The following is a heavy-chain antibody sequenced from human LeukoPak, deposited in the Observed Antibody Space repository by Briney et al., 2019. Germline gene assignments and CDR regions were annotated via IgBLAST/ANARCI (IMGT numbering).Heavy chain of an antibody. J-gene: IGHJ4*02. D-gene: IGHD6-13*01. Sequence: SETLSLTCTVSGYSISSGYYWGWIRQPPGKGLEWIGSIYHSGSTYYNPSLKSRVTISVDTSKNQFSLKLSSVTAADTAVYYCAREGSWLHYFDYWGQGTLVTVSS. CDR2: IYHSGST. V-gene: IGHV4-38-2*02. CDR1: GYSISSGYY. CDR3: AREGSWLHYFDY.